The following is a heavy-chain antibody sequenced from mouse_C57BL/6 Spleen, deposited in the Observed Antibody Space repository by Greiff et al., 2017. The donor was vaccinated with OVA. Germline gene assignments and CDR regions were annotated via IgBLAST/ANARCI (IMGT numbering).Heavy chain of an antibody. CDR2: IDPNSGGT. V-gene: IGHV1-72*01. Sequence: QVQLQQPGAELVKPGASVKLSCKASGYTFTSYWMHWVKQRPGRGLEWIGRIDPNSGGTKYNEKFKSKATLTVDKPSSTAYMQLSSLTSEESAVYYCARSYTMITGAWFAYWGKGTLVTVSA. J-gene: IGHJ3*01. D-gene: IGHD2-4*01. CDR3: ARSYTMITGAWFAY. CDR1: GYTFTSYW.